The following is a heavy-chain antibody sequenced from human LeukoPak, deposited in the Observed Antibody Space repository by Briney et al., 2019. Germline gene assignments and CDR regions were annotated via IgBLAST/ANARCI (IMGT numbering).Heavy chain of an antibody. CDR2: IIPIFCTA. D-gene: IGHD2-2*01. V-gene: IGHV1-69*05. J-gene: IGHJ3*02. CDR3: ASLYYCSSTSCYGGDAFDI. Sequence: GASVKVSCKASGYTFTSYDINWVRQATGQGLAWMGGIIPIFCTANYAQKFQGRVTINTDESTSTAYMSLSNLTSDDTAGYYLASLYYCSSTSCYGGDAFDIWGQGTMVTVSS. CDR1: GYTFTSYD.